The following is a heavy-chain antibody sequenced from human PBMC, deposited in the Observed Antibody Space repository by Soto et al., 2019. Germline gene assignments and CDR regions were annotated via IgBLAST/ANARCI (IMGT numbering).Heavy chain of an antibody. CDR1: GFTLSSYW. D-gene: IGHD1-26*01. CDR2: IKQDGSEK. Sequence: PRLSCAASGFTLSSYWMSWVRQAPGKGLEWVANIKQDGSEKYYVDSVKGRFTISRDNAKNSLYLQMNSLRAEDTAVYYCARDINRVGALWGQGTLVTVSS. V-gene: IGHV3-7*01. CDR3: ARDINRVGAL. J-gene: IGHJ4*02.